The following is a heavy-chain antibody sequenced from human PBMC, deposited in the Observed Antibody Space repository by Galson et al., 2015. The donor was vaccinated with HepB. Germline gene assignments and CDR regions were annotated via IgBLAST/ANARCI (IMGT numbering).Heavy chain of an antibody. V-gene: IGHV1-2*02. J-gene: IGHJ5*02. CDR3: ARDSLRWDSSGWYFDYWFDP. Sequence: SVKVSCKASGYTFTGYYMHWVRQAPGQGLEWMGWINPNSGGTNYAQKFQGRVTMTRDTSISTAYMELSRLRSDDTAVYYCARDSLRWDSSGWYFDYWFDPWGQGTLVTVSS. D-gene: IGHD6-19*01. CDR1: GYTFTGYY. CDR2: INPNSGGT.